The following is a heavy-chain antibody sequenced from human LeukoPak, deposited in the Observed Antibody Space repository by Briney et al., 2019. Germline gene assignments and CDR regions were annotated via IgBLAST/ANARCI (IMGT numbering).Heavy chain of an antibody. J-gene: IGHJ4*02. CDR3: ARAPSGGLAHFDY. D-gene: IGHD4-23*01. V-gene: IGHV1-69*02. CDR2: IIPILGIA. CDR1: GGTFSSYT. Sequence: SVKVSCKASGGTFSSYTISWVRQAPGQGLEWMGRIIPILGIANYAQKFQGRVTITAGKSTSTAYMELSSLRSEDTAVYYCARAPSGGLAHFDYWGQGTLVTVSS.